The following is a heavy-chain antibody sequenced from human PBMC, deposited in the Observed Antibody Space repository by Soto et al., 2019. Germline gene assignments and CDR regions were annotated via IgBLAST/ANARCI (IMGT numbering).Heavy chain of an antibody. Sequence: EVQLVESGGGLVKPGGSLRLSCAASGFTFSNAWMNWVRQAPGKGLEWVGRIKSKTDGGTTDYAAPVKGRFTISRDDSKNTLDLQMNSLKSEDTAVYYCTTEGVIIWDFDYWGQGTLVTVSS. J-gene: IGHJ4*02. D-gene: IGHD2-8*01. CDR2: IKSKTDGGTT. V-gene: IGHV3-15*07. CDR3: TTEGVIIWDFDY. CDR1: GFTFSNAW.